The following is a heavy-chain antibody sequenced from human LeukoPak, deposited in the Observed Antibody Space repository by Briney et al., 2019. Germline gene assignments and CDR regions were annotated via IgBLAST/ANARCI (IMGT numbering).Heavy chain of an antibody. CDR1: GFTVSSNY. Sequence: GGSLRLSCAASGFTVSSNYMTCVRQAPGKGLEWVSVIFGGGSTYYADSVKGRFTISRDNSKNTLFLQMNSLRVEDTAVYYCARGPGGYDNWGQGTLVTVSS. J-gene: IGHJ4*02. CDR2: IFGGGST. V-gene: IGHV3-66*01. D-gene: IGHD3-16*01. CDR3: ARGPGGYDN.